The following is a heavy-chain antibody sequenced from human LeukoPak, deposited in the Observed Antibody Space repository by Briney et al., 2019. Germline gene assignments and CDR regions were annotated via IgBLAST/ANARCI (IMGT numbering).Heavy chain of an antibody. CDR3: ARDGYDYGDPHAFDI. CDR1: GYSFTTYG. Sequence: ASVKVSCKASGYSFTTYGINWVRQAPGQGLEWMGWISAYNGNTNYAQKLQGRVTMTTDTSTSTAYMDLRTLRSDDTAVYYCARDGYDYGDPHAFDIWGQGTMVTVSS. V-gene: IGHV1-18*01. J-gene: IGHJ3*02. D-gene: IGHD4-17*01. CDR2: ISAYNGNT.